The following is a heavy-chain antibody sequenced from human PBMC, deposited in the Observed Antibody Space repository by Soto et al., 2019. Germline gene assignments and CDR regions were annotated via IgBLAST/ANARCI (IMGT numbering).Heavy chain of an antibody. J-gene: IGHJ4*02. CDR2: ISDDGASI. CDR1: GFSLSSFA. CDR3: ARENSVQAWLHHFDH. V-gene: IGHV3-48*03. D-gene: IGHD5-18*01. Sequence: VGSLRLSCEASGFSLSSFAMNWVRQAPGRGLEWVSYISDDGASIYYADSLKGRFTISRDNAKNSLSLQMNNLRAEDTAVYYCARENSVQAWLHHFDHWGLGTLVTVSS.